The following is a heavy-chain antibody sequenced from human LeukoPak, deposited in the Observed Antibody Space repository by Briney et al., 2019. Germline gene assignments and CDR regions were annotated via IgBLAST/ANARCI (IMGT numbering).Heavy chain of an antibody. CDR3: AKSYINYGGNAADAFDI. D-gene: IGHD4-23*01. V-gene: IGHV3-9*02. J-gene: IGHJ3*02. Sequence: PGGSLRLSCLASGFTSDAMHWVRQSPGKGLEWVSGISWNSGTIGYADSVKGRFTVPRDNAKNSMYLQMNSLRVEDTALYYCAKSYINYGGNAADAFDIWGQGTMVTVSS. CDR2: ISWNSGTI. CDR1: GFTSDA.